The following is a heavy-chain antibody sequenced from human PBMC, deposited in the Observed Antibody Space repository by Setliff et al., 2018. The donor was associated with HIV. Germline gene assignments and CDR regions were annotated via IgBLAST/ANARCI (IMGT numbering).Heavy chain of an antibody. CDR2: IHPTTGGT. D-gene: IGHD3-22*01. CDR1: GYTFTGYY. V-gene: IGHV1-2*02. Sequence: ASVKVSCKASGYTFTGYYIHWVRQTPGHGLEWMGWIHPTTGGTDYAQKFQGRVSMTRDTSISAAYMDLSRLTSDDTAVFYCARAPYHYDGRGNDFNWFDPWGQGTLVTVSS. J-gene: IGHJ5*02. CDR3: ARAPYHYDGRGNDFNWFDP.